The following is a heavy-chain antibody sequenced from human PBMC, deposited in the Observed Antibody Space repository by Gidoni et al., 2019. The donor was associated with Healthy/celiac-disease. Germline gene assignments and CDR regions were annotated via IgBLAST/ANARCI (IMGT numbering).Heavy chain of an antibody. CDR3: AKDIKWELLTNAFDI. Sequence: EVQLVESGGGLVQPGRSLRLSCAASGFTFDDYAMHWVRQAPGKGLEWVSGISWNSGSIGYADSVKGRFTISRDNAKNSLYLQMNSLRAEDTALYYCAKDIKWELLTNAFDIWGQGTMVTVSS. V-gene: IGHV3-9*01. D-gene: IGHD1-26*01. CDR2: ISWNSGSI. J-gene: IGHJ3*02. CDR1: GFTFDDYA.